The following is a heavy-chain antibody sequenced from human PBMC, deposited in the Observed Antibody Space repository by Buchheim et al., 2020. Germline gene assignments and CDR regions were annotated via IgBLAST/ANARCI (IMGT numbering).Heavy chain of an antibody. V-gene: IGHV1-18*01. CDR1: GYTFTSYG. CDR2: ISAYNGNT. CDR3: ARDLRQQLGYYYYYGMVV. J-gene: IGHJ6*02. Sequence: QVQLVQSGAEVKKPGASVKVSCKASGYTFTSYGISWVRQAPGQGLEWMGWISAYNGNTNYAQKFQGRVTMTRDTSISTAYMELSRLRSDDTAVYYCARDLRQQLGYYYYYGMVVWGQGTT. D-gene: IGHD6-13*01.